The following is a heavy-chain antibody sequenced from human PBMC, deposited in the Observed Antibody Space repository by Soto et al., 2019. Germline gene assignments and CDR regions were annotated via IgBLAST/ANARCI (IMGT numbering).Heavy chain of an antibody. CDR3: ARTSSWYNSYYGLDA. J-gene: IGHJ6*02. CDR2: MNPDTDFGNT. Sequence: QVQLVQSGAEVKKPGASVKVSCKASGYNFISYDINWVRQAPGQGLEWMGWMNPDTDFGNTGYAPKFQGRVTMTRDTSTTTAYMELSSLRSDDTAIYYCARTSSWYNSYYGLDAWGQGTTVIVSS. D-gene: IGHD6-19*01. V-gene: IGHV1-8*01. CDR1: GYNFISYD.